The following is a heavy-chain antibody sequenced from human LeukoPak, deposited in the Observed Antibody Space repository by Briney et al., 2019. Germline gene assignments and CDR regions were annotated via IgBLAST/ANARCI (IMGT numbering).Heavy chain of an antibody. CDR1: GFTFSTYA. V-gene: IGHV3-23*01. J-gene: IGHJ4*02. D-gene: IGHD2-15*01. Sequence: HPGGSLRLSCAAFGFTFSTYAMSWVRQAPGKGLEWVSTISGKDGSTYYADSVKGRFTIARDNSRNTLYLQMNSLRAEDTAIYYCAKDQTRGYCSGGTCPEVYFDNWGQGTLVTVSS. CDR2: ISGKDGST. CDR3: AKDQTRGYCSGGTCPEVYFDN.